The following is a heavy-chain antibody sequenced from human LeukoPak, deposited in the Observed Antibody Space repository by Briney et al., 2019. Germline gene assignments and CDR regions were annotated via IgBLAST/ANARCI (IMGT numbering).Heavy chain of an antibody. V-gene: IGHV3-7*03. CDR3: ASSSYSSSSSV. CDR1: AFIFTVFW. Sequence: GGSLRLSCAVSAFIFTVFWTSWSRQPPGKGMEWEGTINSDGSERYYADVVKGRFAISRDNAKNSLYLQINSLRAEDTAVYYCASSSYSSSSSVWGQGTMVTVSS. CDR2: INSDGSER. D-gene: IGHD6-6*01. J-gene: IGHJ3*01.